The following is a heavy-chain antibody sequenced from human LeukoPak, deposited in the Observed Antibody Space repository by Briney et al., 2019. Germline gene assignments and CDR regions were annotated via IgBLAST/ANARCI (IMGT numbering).Heavy chain of an antibody. CDR1: GYFISSGYY. CDR3: ARVVVVVAAREYYFDY. J-gene: IGHJ4*02. D-gene: IGHD2-15*01. CDR2: IYHSGST. V-gene: IGHV4-38-2*01. Sequence: SETLSLTCAVPGYFISSGYYWGWIRQPPGKGLEWIGSIYHSGSTYYNPSLKSRVTISVDTSKNQFSLKLSSVTAADTAVYYCARVVVVVAAREYYFDYWGEGTLVTVSS.